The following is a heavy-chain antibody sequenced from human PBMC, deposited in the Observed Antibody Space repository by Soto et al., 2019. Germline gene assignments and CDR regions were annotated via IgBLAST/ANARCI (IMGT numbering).Heavy chain of an antibody. Sequence: QVQLVQSGAEVKKPGASVKVSCKASGYTFTSYGISWVRQAPGQGLEWMGWISAYNGNTNYAQKLQGRVTMTTATSTSTAYMELRSLRSDDTAVYYCARLDSLLVPAAIYKPHNWFDPWGQGTLVTVSS. V-gene: IGHV1-18*01. J-gene: IGHJ5*02. CDR3: ARLDSLLVPAAIYKPHNWFDP. CDR1: GYTFTSYG. D-gene: IGHD2-2*01. CDR2: ISAYNGNT.